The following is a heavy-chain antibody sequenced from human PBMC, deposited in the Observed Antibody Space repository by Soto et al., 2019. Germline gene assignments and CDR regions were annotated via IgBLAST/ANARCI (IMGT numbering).Heavy chain of an antibody. J-gene: IGHJ5*02. V-gene: IGHV4-30-4*01. CDR2: IYYSGST. Sequence: QVQLQESGPGLVKPSQTLSLTCTVSGGSISSGDYYWRWIRQPPGTGLGWIGYIYYSGSTYYNPSLKSRVTISVDTSKNQFSLKLSSVTAADTAVYYCARSPGIAAAGIVGWFDPWGQGTLVTVSS. CDR1: GGSISSGDYY. CDR3: ARSPGIAAAGIVGWFDP. D-gene: IGHD6-13*01.